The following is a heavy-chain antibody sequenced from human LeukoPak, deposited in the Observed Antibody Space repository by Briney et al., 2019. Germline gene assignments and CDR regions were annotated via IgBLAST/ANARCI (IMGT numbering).Heavy chain of an antibody. CDR3: ARDRKAEVEQWLYAFDI. CDR2: IHQDGSEK. D-gene: IGHD6-19*01. Sequence: QPGGSLRLSCAASGFTFSSYWMSWARQAPGKGLEWVANIHQDGSEKYYVDSVKGRFTISRDNAKNSLYLQMNSLRAEDTAVYYCARDRKAEVEQWLYAFDIWGQGTMVTVSS. CDR1: GFTFSSYW. J-gene: IGHJ3*02. V-gene: IGHV3-7*01.